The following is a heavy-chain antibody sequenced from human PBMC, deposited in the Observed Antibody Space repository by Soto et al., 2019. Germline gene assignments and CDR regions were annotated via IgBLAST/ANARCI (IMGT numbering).Heavy chain of an antibody. D-gene: IGHD3-22*01. CDR1: GFTFSSYA. CDR2: MSYDGSNK. V-gene: IGHV3-30*18. J-gene: IGHJ4*02. CDR3: ANYFSSSGYSPFEY. Sequence: QVQLVESGGGVVQPGRSLRLSCAASGFTFSSYAMHWVRQAPGKGLEWVAVMSYDGSNKYYADSVKGRFTISRDNSKNTLYLQMNSLRAEDTAVYYCANYFSSSGYSPFEYWGQGTLVTVSS.